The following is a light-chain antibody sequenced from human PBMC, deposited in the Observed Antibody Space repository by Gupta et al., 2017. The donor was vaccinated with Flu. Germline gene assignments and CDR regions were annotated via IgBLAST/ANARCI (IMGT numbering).Light chain of an antibody. CDR3: SSYSSSSTLFV. CDR1: SSDVGGYNY. Sequence: QSALTQPASVSGSPGQSITISCTGTSSDVGGYNYVSWYQQHPGIAPKLMIYEVSNRPSGVSNRFSGSKSGTTTSLTISGLQAEDESDYYCSSYSSSSTLFVFGTGTKVTVL. V-gene: IGLV2-14*01. J-gene: IGLJ1*01. CDR2: EVS.